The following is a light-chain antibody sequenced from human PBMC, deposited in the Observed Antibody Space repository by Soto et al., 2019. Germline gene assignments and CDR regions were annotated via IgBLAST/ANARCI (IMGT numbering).Light chain of an antibody. Sequence: EIVLTQSPGTLSLSPGERATLSCRASQSVSSSYLAWYQQKPGQAPRLLIYGASTRATGIPARFSGSGSGTDFTLTISRLEPEEFAVYYCQQYGSSPPDTFGQGTKVDIK. V-gene: IGKV3-20*01. CDR1: QSVSSSY. J-gene: IGKJ1*01. CDR3: QQYGSSPPDT. CDR2: GAS.